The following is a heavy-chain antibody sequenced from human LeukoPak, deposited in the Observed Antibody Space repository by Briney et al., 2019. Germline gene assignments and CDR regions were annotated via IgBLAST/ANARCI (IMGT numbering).Heavy chain of an antibody. Sequence: GGSLRLSCAASGFTFSSYGMHWVRQAPGKGLEWVANIKQDGSEKYYVDSVKGRFTISRDNAKNSLYLQMNSLRAEDTAVYYCARDPEIFDYWGQGTLVTVSS. CDR1: GFTFSSYG. J-gene: IGHJ4*02. D-gene: IGHD5-24*01. CDR2: IKQDGSEK. CDR3: ARDPEIFDY. V-gene: IGHV3-7*01.